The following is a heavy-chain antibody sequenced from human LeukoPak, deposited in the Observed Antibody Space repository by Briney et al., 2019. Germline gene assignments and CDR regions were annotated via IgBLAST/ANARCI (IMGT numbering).Heavy chain of an antibody. CDR3: ARGKWLRPPQAPFDY. V-gene: IGHV3-23*01. Sequence: GGSLRLSCAASGFTFSSYAMSWVRQAPGKGLEWVSAISGSGGSTYYADSVKGRFTISRDNSKNTLYLQMNSLRAEDTAVYYCARGKWLRPPQAPFDYWGQGTRVTVSS. J-gene: IGHJ4*02. CDR1: GFTFSSYA. CDR2: ISGSGGST. D-gene: IGHD5-12*01.